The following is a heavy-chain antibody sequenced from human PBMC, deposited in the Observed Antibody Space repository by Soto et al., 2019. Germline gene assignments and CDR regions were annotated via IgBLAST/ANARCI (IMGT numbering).Heavy chain of an antibody. V-gene: IGHV4-39*01. D-gene: IGHD2-2*01. CDR3: ARPLVPAAIIWGGGGGMDV. Sequence: SETLSLTCTVSGGSISSSSYYWGWIRQPPGKGLEWIGSIYYSGSTYCNPSLKSRVTISVDTSKNQFSLKLSSVTAADTAVYYCARPLVPAAIIWGGGGGMDVWGQGTTVTVSS. J-gene: IGHJ6*02. CDR1: GGSISSSSYY. CDR2: IYYSGST.